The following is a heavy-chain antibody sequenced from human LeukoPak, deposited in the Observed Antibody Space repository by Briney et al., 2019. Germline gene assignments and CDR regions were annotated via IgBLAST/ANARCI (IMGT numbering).Heavy chain of an antibody. Sequence: ASVKVSCKASGYTFTSYDINWVRQATGQGLECMGWMNPNSGNTGYAQKFQGRVTITRNTSISTAYMELSSLRSEDTAVYYCARGVLPAAMPNYFDYWGQGTLVTVSS. CDR3: ARGVLPAAMPNYFDY. CDR2: MNPNSGNT. J-gene: IGHJ4*02. D-gene: IGHD2-2*01. V-gene: IGHV1-8*03. CDR1: GYTFTSYD.